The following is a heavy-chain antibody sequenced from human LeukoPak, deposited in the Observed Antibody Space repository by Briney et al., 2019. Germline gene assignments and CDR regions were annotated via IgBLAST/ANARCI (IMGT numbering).Heavy chain of an antibody. CDR3: AKDQHYDSNSLDV. CDR1: GFSFRTYG. Sequence: GGSLRLSCAASGFSFRTYGMHWVRQAPGKGLEWVAIISYDGSNEAYADSVKGRFSISRDNSKNTLYLQMNSLRPEDTAVYYCAKDQHYDSNSLDVWGPGTTVTVSS. J-gene: IGHJ6*02. D-gene: IGHD3-22*01. V-gene: IGHV3-30*18. CDR2: ISYDGSNE.